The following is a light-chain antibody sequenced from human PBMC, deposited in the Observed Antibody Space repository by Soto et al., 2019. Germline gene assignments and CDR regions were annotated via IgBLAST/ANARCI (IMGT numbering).Light chain of an antibody. Sequence: QSVLIQPPSASGTPGQRVTISCSGSSSNIGKNTVHWFQQLPGAAPQLLIPTDNQRPSGVPDRFSGSKSGASGSLAISGLQSEDEADYYCAAWDSSLNGHVFGTGTKVTVL. CDR3: AAWDSSLNGHV. V-gene: IGLV1-44*01. J-gene: IGLJ1*01. CDR2: TDN. CDR1: SSNIGKNT.